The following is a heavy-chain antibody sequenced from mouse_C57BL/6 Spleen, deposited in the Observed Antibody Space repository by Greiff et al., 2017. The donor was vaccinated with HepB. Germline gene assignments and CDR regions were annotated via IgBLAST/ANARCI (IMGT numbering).Heavy chain of an antibody. J-gene: IGHJ4*01. D-gene: IGHD1-1*01. CDR2: IDPETGGT. CDR3: TRAITTVVAPYYYAMDY. Sequence: QVHVKQSGAELVRPGASVTLSCKASGYTFTDYEMHWVKQTPVHGLEWIGAIDPETGGTAYNQKFKGKAILTADKSSSTAYMELRSLTSEDSAVYYCTRAITTVVAPYYYAMDYWGQGTSVTVSS. V-gene: IGHV1-15*01. CDR1: GYTFTDYE.